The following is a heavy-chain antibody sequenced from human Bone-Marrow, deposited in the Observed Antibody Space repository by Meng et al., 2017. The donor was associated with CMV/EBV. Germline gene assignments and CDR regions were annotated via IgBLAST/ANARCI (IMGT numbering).Heavy chain of an antibody. J-gene: IGHJ4*02. CDR1: GFTFSNAW. V-gene: IGHV3-15*01. CDR2: IKSKTDGGTT. Sequence: GGSLRFSCAASGFTFSNAWMSWVRQSPGKGLEWVGRIKSKTDGGTTDDAAPVKGRFTISRDDSKNTLYLQMNSLKTEDTAVYYCHSYCGGDCYSYYFDYWGQGTLVTVSS. D-gene: IGHD2-21*01. CDR3: HSYCGGDCYSYYFDY.